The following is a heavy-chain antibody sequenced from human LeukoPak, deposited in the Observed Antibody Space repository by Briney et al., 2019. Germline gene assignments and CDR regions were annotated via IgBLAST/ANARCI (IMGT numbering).Heavy chain of an antibody. Sequence: SVKVSCNASGDTFSSYTISCVRQTPGQGLEWMGRIIPNLVIANYAQKFQGRVTITPDKTTSTAYMELSSLRSEDTAVYYSASGIAKTISIWGKGTTVTVSS. CDR1: GDTFSSYT. V-gene: IGHV1-69*02. CDR2: IIPNLVIA. D-gene: IGHD3-3*01. J-gene: IGHJ6*04. CDR3: ASGIAKTISI.